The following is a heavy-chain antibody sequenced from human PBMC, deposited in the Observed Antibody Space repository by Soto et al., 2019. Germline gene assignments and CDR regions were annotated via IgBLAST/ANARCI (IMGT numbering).Heavy chain of an antibody. CDR3: ARAISYYYGMDV. Sequence: QVQLVESGGGVVQPGRSLRLSCAASGFTFSSYGMHWVRKAPGKGLEWVAVISYDGSNKYYADSVKGRFTISRDNSKNTLYLQMNSLRAEDTAVYYCARAISYYYGMDVWGQGTTVTVSS. J-gene: IGHJ6*02. CDR2: ISYDGSNK. CDR1: GFTFSSYG. V-gene: IGHV3-30*03.